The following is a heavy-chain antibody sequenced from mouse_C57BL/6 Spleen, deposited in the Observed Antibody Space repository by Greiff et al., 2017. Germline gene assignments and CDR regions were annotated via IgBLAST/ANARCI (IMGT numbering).Heavy chain of an antibody. CDR2: INPGSGGT. CDR1: GYAFTNYL. D-gene: IGHD3-3*01. Sequence: VQLQQSGAELVRPGTSVKVSRKASGYAFTNYLIEWVKQRPGQGLEWIGVINPGSGGTNYNEKFKGKATLTADKSSSTAYMQLSSLTSEDSAVYYCARWGWDYVDYWGQGTTLTVSS. CDR3: ARWGWDYVDY. J-gene: IGHJ2*01. V-gene: IGHV1-54*01.